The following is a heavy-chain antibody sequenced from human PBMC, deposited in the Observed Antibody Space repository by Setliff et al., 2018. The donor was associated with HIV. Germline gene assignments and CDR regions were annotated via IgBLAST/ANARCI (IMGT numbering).Heavy chain of an antibody. Sequence: SETLSLTCSVSGGSISNFYWSWIRQPPGKGLEWVGHIYSTGDTNYNPSLKSRVTLSADTSKNQLSLSLTSVTAADAAVYYCAKVRLTMIMMVDYFDQWGQGTLVTVSS. J-gene: IGHJ4*02. CDR2: IYSTGDT. D-gene: IGHD3-22*01. CDR3: AKVRLTMIMMVDYFDQ. V-gene: IGHV4-4*07. CDR1: GGSISNFY.